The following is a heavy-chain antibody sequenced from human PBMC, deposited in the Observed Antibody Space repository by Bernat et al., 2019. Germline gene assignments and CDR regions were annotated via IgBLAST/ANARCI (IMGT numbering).Heavy chain of an antibody. J-gene: IGHJ4*02. Sequence: EVQLVESGGGLVKPGGSLRLSCAASGFTFSNAWMNWVRQAPGKGLEWVGRIKSKTDGGTADYAAHVKGRFTISRDDSKNTLYLQMNSLKTEDTAVYYCRRKVYDINSYDYWGQGTLVTVSS. CDR2: IKSKTDGGTA. CDR1: GFTFSNAW. V-gene: IGHV3-15*07. CDR3: RRKVYDINSYDY. D-gene: IGHD2-8*01.